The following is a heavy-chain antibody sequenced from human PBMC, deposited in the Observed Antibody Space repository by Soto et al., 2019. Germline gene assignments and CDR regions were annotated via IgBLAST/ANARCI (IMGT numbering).Heavy chain of an antibody. V-gene: IGHV3-11*01. CDR2: ISSSGSTI. CDR3: ARSLSGYWVDY. J-gene: IGHJ4*02. Sequence: QVQLVESGGGLGKPGGPLRLSCAASGFTFSDSYMSWIRQAPWKGLEWVSYISSSGSTIYYADSVKGRCTISRDNAKNSLYLQMTSLRAEETAVYYCARSLSGYWVDYWGPGTLVTVYS. D-gene: IGHD3-22*01. CDR1: GFTFSDSY.